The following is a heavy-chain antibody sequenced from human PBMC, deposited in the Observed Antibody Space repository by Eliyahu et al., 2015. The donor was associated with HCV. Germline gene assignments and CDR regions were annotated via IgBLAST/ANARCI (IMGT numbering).Heavy chain of an antibody. D-gene: IGHD2-15*01. Sequence: EEQLVQSGGGLVQAGRSLRLSCSASGFSFGDHAMHWVRQAPGKGLEWISSINWNSESILYADSVKGRFTISRDDAKYRLYLEMNSLRPEDTALYYCAKDISVEDTIRHGLDVWGQGTTVTVSS. J-gene: IGHJ6*02. CDR1: GFSFGDHA. V-gene: IGHV3-9*01. CDR3: AKDISVEDTIRHGLDV. CDR2: INWNSESI.